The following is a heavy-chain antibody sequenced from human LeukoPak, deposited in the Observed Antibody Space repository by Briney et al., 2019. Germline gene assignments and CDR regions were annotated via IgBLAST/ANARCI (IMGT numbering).Heavy chain of an antibody. Sequence: PGGSLRLSCAASGSTFSSSAMSWVRQAPGKGLEWVSNISGSGSGGSTYYADSAKGRFTISRDNPKNTLYLQMNSLRAEDTAVYYCAKSGYNRFDYWGQGTLVTVSS. CDR2: ISGSGSGGST. CDR3: AKSGYNRFDY. CDR1: GSTFSSSA. J-gene: IGHJ4*02. D-gene: IGHD5-24*01. V-gene: IGHV3-23*01.